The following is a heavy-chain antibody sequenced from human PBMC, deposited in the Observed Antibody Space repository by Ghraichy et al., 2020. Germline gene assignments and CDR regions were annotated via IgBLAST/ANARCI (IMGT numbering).Heavy chain of an antibody. Sequence: SQTLSLTCTVSGGSISSYYWSWIRQPPGKGLECIGYIYYSGSTNYNPSLKSRVTISVDTSKNQFSLKLSSVTAADTAVYYCARLLSSSCLDYWGQGTLVTVSS. CDR1: GGSISSYY. CDR2: IYYSGST. J-gene: IGHJ4*02. D-gene: IGHD6-13*01. CDR3: ARLLSSSCLDY. V-gene: IGHV4-59*01.